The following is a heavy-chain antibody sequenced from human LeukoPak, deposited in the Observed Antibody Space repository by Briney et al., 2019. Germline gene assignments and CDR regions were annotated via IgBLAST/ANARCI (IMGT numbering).Heavy chain of an antibody. J-gene: IGHJ4*02. Sequence: SETLSLTCTVSGGSVSSGSYYWSWTRQPPGKGLEWIGYIYYSGSTNYNPSLKSRVTMSIDTSKNYFSLKLSSVTAADTAVYYCAREDYYGSGSYYKSFDYWGQGTLVTVSS. V-gene: IGHV4-61*03. CDR1: GGSVSSGSYY. CDR3: AREDYYGSGSYYKSFDY. CDR2: IYYSGST. D-gene: IGHD3-10*01.